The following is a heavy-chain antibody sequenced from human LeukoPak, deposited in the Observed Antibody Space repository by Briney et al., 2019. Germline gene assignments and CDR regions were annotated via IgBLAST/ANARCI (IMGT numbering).Heavy chain of an antibody. V-gene: IGHV3-23*01. CDR3: AKDPTYYYDSSGYLTGY. CDR1: DFSFITYA. Sequence: PGGSLRLSCAASDFSFITYAMSWVRQAPGKGLEWVSAISGSGGSTYYADSVKGRFTISRDNSKNTLYLQMNSLRAEDTAVYYCAKDPTYYYDSSGYLTGYWGQGTLVTVSS. CDR2: ISGSGGST. J-gene: IGHJ4*02. D-gene: IGHD3-22*01.